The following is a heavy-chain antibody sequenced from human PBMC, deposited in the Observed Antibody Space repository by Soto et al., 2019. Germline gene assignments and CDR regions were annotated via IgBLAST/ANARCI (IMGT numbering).Heavy chain of an antibody. Sequence: QVQLVQSGAEVKKPGSSVRVSCKASGGTLNSYTISWVRQAPGQGLEWRGGIIPVFGTTDYAQKFQGRVTSTTDQSTGTAYLDIFSLRAEDTAIYSCSISNSSGRGDFWGQGTLVTVSS. V-gene: IGHV1-69*01. CDR2: IIPVFGTT. D-gene: IGHD1-1*01. CDR3: SISNSSGRGDF. CDR1: GGTLNSYT. J-gene: IGHJ4*02.